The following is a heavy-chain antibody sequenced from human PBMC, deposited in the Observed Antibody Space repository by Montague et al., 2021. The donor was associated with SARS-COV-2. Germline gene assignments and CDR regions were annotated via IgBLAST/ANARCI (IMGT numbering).Heavy chain of an antibody. V-gene: IGHV4-31*03. Sequence: TLSLTCTVSGGSISDGGYSWTWIRQHPGKGLEWIGYVYYSGSTFYNPSPKSRITISVDMSKNQFSLKLSSVTAADTAVYYCAREGGRIQLWLRGDDAFNIWGQGTLVTVSS. D-gene: IGHD5-18*01. J-gene: IGHJ3*02. CDR3: AREGGRIQLWLRGDDAFNI. CDR2: VYYSGST. CDR1: GGSISDGGYS.